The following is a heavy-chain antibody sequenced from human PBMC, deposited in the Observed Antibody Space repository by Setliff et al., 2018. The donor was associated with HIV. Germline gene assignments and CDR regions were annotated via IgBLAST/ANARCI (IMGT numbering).Heavy chain of an antibody. V-gene: IGHV3-21*01. J-gene: IGHJ4*02. CDR2: ITTTGGDI. Sequence: PGGSLRLSCAASGFTLSTYSMNWVRQAPGQGLEWVSSITTTGGDIWYADSVKGRFTISRDNAKNSLYLQMNSLRAEDTAVYYCARASRGGYYDSSAYAYWGQGTLVTVSS. CDR3: ARASRGGYYDSSAYAY. CDR1: GFTLSTYS. D-gene: IGHD3-22*01.